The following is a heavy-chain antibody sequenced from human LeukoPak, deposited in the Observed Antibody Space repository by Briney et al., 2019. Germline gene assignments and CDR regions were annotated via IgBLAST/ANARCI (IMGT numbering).Heavy chain of an antibody. V-gene: IGHV1-2*02. CDR3: ARRALFGDSGYDYSWFAP. D-gene: IGHD5-12*01. Sequence: ASVKVSCKASGYTFTSYYIHWVRQAPGQGLEWLGWINPDSGGTNYAQKFQGRVTMTRDTSITTAYMELSRLKSDDTAVYYCARRALFGDSGYDYSWFAPWGQGTLITVSS. CDR2: INPDSGGT. J-gene: IGHJ5*02. CDR1: GYTFTSYY.